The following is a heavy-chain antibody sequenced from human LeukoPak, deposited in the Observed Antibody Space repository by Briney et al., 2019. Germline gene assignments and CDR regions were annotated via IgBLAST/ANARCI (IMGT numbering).Heavy chain of an antibody. J-gene: IGHJ6*02. CDR1: GFTFSSYA. CDR3: ARGLPNYYGMDV. V-gene: IGHV3-23*01. Sequence: GGSLRLSCAASGFTFSSYAMSWVRQAPGKGLEWVSAISGSGGSTYYADSVRGRFTISRDNAKNTVYLQMNSLRSEDTAVYFCARGLPNYYGMDVWGQGTTVTVSS. CDR2: ISGSGGST.